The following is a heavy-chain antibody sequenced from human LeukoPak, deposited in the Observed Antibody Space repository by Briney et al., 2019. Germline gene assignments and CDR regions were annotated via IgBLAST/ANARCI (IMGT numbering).Heavy chain of an antibody. CDR2: IYYSGST. J-gene: IGHJ4*02. CDR3: ARPSCDILTGYFYYFDY. V-gene: IGHV4-39*01. CDR1: GGSISSSSYY. Sequence: SETLSLTCTVSGGSISSSSYYWGWIRQPPGKGLEWIGSIYYSGSTYYIPSLKSRVTISVDTSKNQFSLKLSSVTAADTAVYYCARPSCDILTGYFYYFDYWGQGTLVTVSS. D-gene: IGHD3-9*01.